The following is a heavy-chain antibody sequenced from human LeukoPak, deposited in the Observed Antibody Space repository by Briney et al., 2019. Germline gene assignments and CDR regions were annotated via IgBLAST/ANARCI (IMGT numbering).Heavy chain of an antibody. CDR1: GGSISSYY. J-gene: IGHJ4*02. V-gene: IGHV4-4*07. CDR3: ARSTVVTGTLDY. Sequence: SETLSLTCTVSGGSISSYYWSWIRQPAGKGLEWIGRIYTSGSTNYNPSLKSRVTMSVDSSKNQFSLKLSSVTAADTAVYYCARSTVVTGTLDYWGQGTLVTLSS. CDR2: IYTSGST. D-gene: IGHD4-23*01.